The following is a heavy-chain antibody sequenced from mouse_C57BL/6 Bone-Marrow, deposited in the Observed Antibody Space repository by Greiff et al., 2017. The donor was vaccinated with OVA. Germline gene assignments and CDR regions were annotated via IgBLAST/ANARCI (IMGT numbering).Heavy chain of an antibody. CDR3: ARLSPNSINAMDY. J-gene: IGHJ4*01. Sequence: VQLQQSGAELVKPGASVKLSCKASGYTFTSYWMHWVKQRPGRGLEWIGRIDPNSGGTKYNEKFKSKATLTVDKPSSPAYMQLSSLTSEDSAVYYCARLSPNSINAMDYWGQGTSVTVSS. CDR2: IDPNSGGT. V-gene: IGHV1-72*01. CDR1: GYTFTSYW.